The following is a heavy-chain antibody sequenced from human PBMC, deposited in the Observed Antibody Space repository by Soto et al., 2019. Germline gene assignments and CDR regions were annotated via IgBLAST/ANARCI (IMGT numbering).Heavy chain of an antibody. D-gene: IGHD2-2*01. J-gene: IGHJ4*02. CDR3: ARGSVWAVPAAMRLYY. CDR1: GYTFTSYD. Sequence: VKVSCKASGYTFTSYDTNWVRQATGQGLEWMGWMNPNSGNTGYAQKFQGRVTMTRNTSISTAYMELSSLRSEDTAVYYCARGSVWAVPAAMRLYYWGQGTLVTVSS. CDR2: MNPNSGNT. V-gene: IGHV1-8*01.